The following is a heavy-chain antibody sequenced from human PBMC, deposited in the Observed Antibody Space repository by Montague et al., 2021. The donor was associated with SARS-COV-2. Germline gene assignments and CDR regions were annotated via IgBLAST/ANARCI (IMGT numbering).Heavy chain of an antibody. CDR1: GDSMSSYY. J-gene: IGHJ4*02. D-gene: IGHD1-1*01. Sequence: SETLSLTCTVSGDSMSSYYWSWIRQSPGKGLEWIGHIENTGDTKFNPSLKSRVTISTDTSKNQFSLKLSSVTAADTAVYFCARALMELEPLDHPYFDYWGQGTLVTVSS. CDR2: IENTGDT. CDR3: ARALMELEPLDHPYFDY. V-gene: IGHV4-59*01.